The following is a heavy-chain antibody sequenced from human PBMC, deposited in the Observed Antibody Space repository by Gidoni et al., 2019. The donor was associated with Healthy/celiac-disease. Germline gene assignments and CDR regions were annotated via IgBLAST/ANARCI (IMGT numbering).Heavy chain of an antibody. Sequence: EVQLVETGGGLVKPGGSRRLSWADSGFPSSSDSMNWVRQAPGKGLGWVSSISSSSSYISYSDSVKGRFTISRDNAKNSLYLQMNSLRAEDTAVYYCARVSYYDILTSDVWGQGTTVTVSS. CDR1: GFPSSSDS. J-gene: IGHJ6*02. CDR3: ARVSYYDILTSDV. D-gene: IGHD3-9*01. V-gene: IGHV3-21*01. CDR2: ISSSSSYI.